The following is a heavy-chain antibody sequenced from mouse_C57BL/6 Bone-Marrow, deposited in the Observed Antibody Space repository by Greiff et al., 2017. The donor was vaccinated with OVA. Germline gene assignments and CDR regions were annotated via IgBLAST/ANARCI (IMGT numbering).Heavy chain of an antibody. J-gene: IGHJ2*01. CDR2: IYPGSGNT. Sequence: LQLQQSGAEVVRPGASVKLSCKASGYTFTDPYINWVKQRPGQGLEWIARIYPGSGNTYYNEKFKGKATLTAEKSSNTAYMQLSSLTSEDSAVYFCARDDGYFFEYWGQGTTLTVSS. V-gene: IGHV1-76*01. CDR3: ARDDGYFFEY. CDR1: GYTFTDPY. D-gene: IGHD2-3*01.